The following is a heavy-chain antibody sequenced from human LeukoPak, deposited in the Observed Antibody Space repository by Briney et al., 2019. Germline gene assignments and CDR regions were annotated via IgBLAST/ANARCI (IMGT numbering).Heavy chain of an antibody. CDR2: ISSSSSYT. J-gene: IGHJ4*02. CDR3: ARDRSYDILTGYSGILFDY. CDR1: GFTFSSYA. D-gene: IGHD3-9*01. Sequence: GGSLRLSCAASGFTFSSYAMSWVRQAPGKGLEWVSYISSSSSYTNYADSVKGRFTISRDNAKNSLYLQMNSLRAEDTAVYYCARDRSYDILTGYSGILFDYWGQGTLVTVSS. V-gene: IGHV3-21*01.